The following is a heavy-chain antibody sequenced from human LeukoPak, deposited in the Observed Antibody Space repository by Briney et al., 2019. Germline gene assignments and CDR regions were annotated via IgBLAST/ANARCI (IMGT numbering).Heavy chain of an antibody. CDR3: ARDLDGAVAFDI. CDR2: ISSIDSTT. D-gene: IGHD1-1*01. J-gene: IGHJ3*02. CDR1: GFTFSSYW. V-gene: IGHV3-48*01. Sequence: GGSLRLSCAASGFTFSSYWMHWVRQAPGKGLEWVSYISSIDSTTYYADSVQGRFTISRDNAKNSLYLLMNSLRAEDTAVYYCARDLDGAVAFDIWGQGTMVTVSS.